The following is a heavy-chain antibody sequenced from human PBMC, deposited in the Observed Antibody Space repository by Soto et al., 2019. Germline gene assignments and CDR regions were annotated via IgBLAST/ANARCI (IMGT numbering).Heavy chain of an antibody. V-gene: IGHV3-53*05. CDR1: GFTVGSNH. Sequence: PGGSLRLSCAASGFTVGSNHMTWVRQAPGKVLEWVSVIYTGGETYYLDSVKGRFTISRDNSKNTLYLQMNSLRAEDTAVYYCARGGTTVVTDDAFDIWGQGTMVTVSS. CDR3: ARGGTTVVTDDAFDI. J-gene: IGHJ3*02. CDR2: IYTGGET. D-gene: IGHD4-17*01.